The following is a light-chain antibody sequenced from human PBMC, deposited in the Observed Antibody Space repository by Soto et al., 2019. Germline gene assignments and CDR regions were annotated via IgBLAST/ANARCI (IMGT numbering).Light chain of an antibody. V-gene: IGLV3-1*01. CDR3: QAWDSSTAV. CDR1: KLGYKY. CDR2: QGS. J-gene: IGLJ2*01. Sequence: SYELTQPPSVSVSPGQTASITCSGDKLGYKYACWYQQKPGQSPVLVIYQGSKRPSGIPERFSGSNSGNTATLTISGTQAMDEADYYCQAWDSSTAVFGGGTKLTVL.